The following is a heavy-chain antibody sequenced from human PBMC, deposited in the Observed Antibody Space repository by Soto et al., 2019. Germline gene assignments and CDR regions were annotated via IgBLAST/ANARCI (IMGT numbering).Heavy chain of an antibody. J-gene: IGHJ4*02. CDR1: GGSISSSSYY. CDR3: ARTPVTYYDHIWGSFTYYFDY. CDR2: IYYSGST. V-gene: IGHV4-39*01. Sequence: PSETLSLTCTVSGGSISSSSYYWGWIRQPPGKGLEWIGSIYYSGSTYYNPSLKSRVTISVDTSKNQFSLKLSSVTAADTAVYYCARTPVTYYDHIWGSFTYYFDYWGQGTLVTVSS. D-gene: IGHD3-16*01.